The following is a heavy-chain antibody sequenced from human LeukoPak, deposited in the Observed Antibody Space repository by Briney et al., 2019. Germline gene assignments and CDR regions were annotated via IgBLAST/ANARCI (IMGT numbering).Heavy chain of an antibody. CDR3: ARLWYDILTGYYFDY. CDR2: IYPGDSDT. CDR1: GYSFTSYW. J-gene: IGHJ4*02. D-gene: IGHD3-9*01. V-gene: IGHV5-51*01. Sequence: GESLKISCKGSGYSFTSYWIGWVRQMPGKGLEWMGIIYPGDSDTRYSPSFQGQVTISADKSISTAYLQWSSLKASDTAMYYCARLWYDILTGYYFDYWGQGTLVTVSS.